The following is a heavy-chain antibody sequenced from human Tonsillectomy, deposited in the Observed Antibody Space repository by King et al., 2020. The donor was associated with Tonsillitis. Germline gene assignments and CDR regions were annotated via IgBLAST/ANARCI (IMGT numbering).Heavy chain of an antibody. D-gene: IGHD3-22*01. Sequence: VQLVESGGGVVQPGRSLRLSCAASGFTFSSYAMHWVRQAPGKGLEWVAVISYDGSNKYYADSVKGRFTISRDNSKNTLYLQMNSLRAEDTAVYYCAMGSDSSGYYYVPFDYWGQGTLVTVSS. J-gene: IGHJ4*02. CDR3: AMGSDSSGYYYVPFDY. CDR1: GFTFSSYA. V-gene: IGHV3-30*04. CDR2: ISYDGSNK.